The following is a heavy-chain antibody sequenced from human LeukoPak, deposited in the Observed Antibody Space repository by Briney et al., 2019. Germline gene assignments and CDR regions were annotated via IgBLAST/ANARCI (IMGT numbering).Heavy chain of an antibody. V-gene: IGHV1-2*02. CDR1: VYTFTGYY. Sequence: ASVKVSCKASVYTFTGYYMHWVRQAPRQGLEWMGWINPNSGGTNYAQKFQGRVTMTRDTSISTAYMELSRLGSDDTAVYYCARDVQGQRLKDYWGQGTLLTVSS. CDR2: INPNSGGT. D-gene: IGHD6-25*01. CDR3: ARDVQGQRLKDY. J-gene: IGHJ4*02.